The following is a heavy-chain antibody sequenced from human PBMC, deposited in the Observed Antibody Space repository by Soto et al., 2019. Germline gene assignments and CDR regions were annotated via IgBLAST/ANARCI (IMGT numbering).Heavy chain of an antibody. CDR2: LWAGGNIR. J-gene: IGHJ6*02. V-gene: IGHV3-33*01. CDR1: GFSFSSHG. CDR3: TRDAQQLANYGMDV. Sequence: QVQLVESGGNVVQPGGSLRLSCAASGFSFSSHGMHWVRQAPGKGLEWVAHLWAGGNIRYYAYSVNGRFTISSDHSKNTLYLQMSRLGAEDTAVYYCTRDAQQLANYGMDVWGQGTTVTVS. D-gene: IGHD6-13*01.